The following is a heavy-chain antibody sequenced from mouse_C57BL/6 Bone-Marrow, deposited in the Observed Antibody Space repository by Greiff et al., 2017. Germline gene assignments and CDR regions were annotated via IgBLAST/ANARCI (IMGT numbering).Heavy chain of an antibody. J-gene: IGHJ3*01. D-gene: IGHD2-4*01. CDR1: GYTFTSYW. CDR2: IYPSDSET. Sequence: QVQLQQPGAELVRPGSSVKLSCKASGYTFTSYWMDWVKQRPGQGLEWIGNIYPSDSETHYNQKFKDKATLTVDKSSSTAYIQLSSLKSEDSAVYCCAIYYDYAWFAYWGQGTLVTVSA. CDR3: AIYYDYAWFAY. V-gene: IGHV1-61*01.